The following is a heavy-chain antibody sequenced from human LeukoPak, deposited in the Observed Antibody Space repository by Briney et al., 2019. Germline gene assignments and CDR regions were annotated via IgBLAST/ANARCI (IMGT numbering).Heavy chain of an antibody. CDR2: IYGSGGT. Sequence: SETLSLTCTVSGGSISSYYWSRIRQPAGKGLEWIGRIYGSGGTNYNPSLKSRVTMSVDTSKNQFSLKLSSVTAADTAVYYCARGSDIVVVVAATSVSFDYWGQGTLVTVSS. D-gene: IGHD2-15*01. CDR3: ARGSDIVVVVAATSVSFDY. J-gene: IGHJ4*02. V-gene: IGHV4-4*07. CDR1: GGSISSYY.